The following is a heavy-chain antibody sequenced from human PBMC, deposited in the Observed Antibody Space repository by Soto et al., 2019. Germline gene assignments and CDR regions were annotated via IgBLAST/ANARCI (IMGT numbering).Heavy chain of an antibody. CDR2: IYYSGST. CDR3: ARATWIYSSQSSYYYYGMDV. CDR1: GGSISSYY. Sequence: SETLSLTCTVSGGSISSYYWSWIRQPPGKGLEWIGYIYYSGSTNYIPSLKSRVTISVDTSKNQFSLKLSSVTAADTAVYYCARATWIYSSQSSYYYYGMDVWGQGTPVTVYS. V-gene: IGHV4-59*01. D-gene: IGHD6-13*01. J-gene: IGHJ6*02.